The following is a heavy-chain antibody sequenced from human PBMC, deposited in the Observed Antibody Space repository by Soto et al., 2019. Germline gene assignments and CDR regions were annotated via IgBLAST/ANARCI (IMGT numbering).Heavy chain of an antibody. V-gene: IGHV3-30*18. J-gene: IGHJ6*02. D-gene: IGHD3-10*01. CDR2: ISYDGSNK. CDR1: GFTFSSYG. CDR3: AKDRAHIVRGAYYYYYGMDV. Sequence: PGGSLRLSCAASGFTFSSYGMHWVRQAPGKGLEWVAVISYDGSNKYYADSVKGRFTISRDNSKNTLYLQMNSLGAEDTAVYYCAKDRAHIVRGAYYYYYGMDVWGQGTTVTVSS.